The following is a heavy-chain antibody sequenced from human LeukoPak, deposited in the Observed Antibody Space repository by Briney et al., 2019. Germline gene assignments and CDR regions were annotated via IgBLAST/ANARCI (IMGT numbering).Heavy chain of an antibody. D-gene: IGHD5-12*01. CDR3: ARDRGGYEFFDY. V-gene: IGHV3-48*02. CDR1: GFSFSSYA. CDR2: ISTRSGTI. J-gene: IGHJ4*02. Sequence: PGGSLRLSCAASGFSFSSYAINWVRQAPGKGLEWVSYISTRSGTIYYTDSVKGRFTISRDNAKNSLYLQMNSLRDEDTAVYYCARDRGGYEFFDYWGQGILVTVSS.